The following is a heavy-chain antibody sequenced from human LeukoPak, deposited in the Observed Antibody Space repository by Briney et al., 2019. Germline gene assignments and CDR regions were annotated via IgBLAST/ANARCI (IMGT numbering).Heavy chain of an antibody. J-gene: IGHJ4*02. Sequence: GGSLRLSCEASGFTFSSYAMSRVRQAPGKGLEWVSAISGSGGSTYYADSVKGRFTISRGNSKNTLYLQMNSLRAEDTAVYYCAKTPSPYSSSSRGYFDYWGQGTLVTVSS. CDR1: GFTFSSYA. CDR3: AKTPSPYSSSSRGYFDY. V-gene: IGHV3-23*01. CDR2: ISGSGGST. D-gene: IGHD6-6*01.